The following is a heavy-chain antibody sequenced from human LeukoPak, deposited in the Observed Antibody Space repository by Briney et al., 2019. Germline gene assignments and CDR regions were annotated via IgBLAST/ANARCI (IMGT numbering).Heavy chain of an antibody. V-gene: IGHV1-2*02. CDR1: GYTFTGSY. CDR3: ARGDSPNDAFDI. D-gene: IGHD2-21*01. CDR2: INPNRGDT. Sequence: EASVKVSCKASGYTFTGSYMHWVRQAPGQGLEWMGWINPNRGDTYYAQKFLGRVTMTRDTSIGTAYMELSRLRSDDTAVYYCARGDSPNDAFDIWGQGTMVTVSS. J-gene: IGHJ3*02.